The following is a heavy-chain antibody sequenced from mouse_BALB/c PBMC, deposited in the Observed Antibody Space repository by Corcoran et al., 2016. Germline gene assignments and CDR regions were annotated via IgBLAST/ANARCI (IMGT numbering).Heavy chain of an antibody. Sequence: EVQLQQSGPELVKPGASVKISCKTSGYTFTEYTMHWVKQSHGKSLEWSGGINPNNGGTSYNQKFKGKATLTVDKSSSTAYMELRSLTAEDSAVYYSASGYYAMDYGGRGTAVTVSA. CDR2: INPNNGGT. CDR1: GYTFTEYT. V-gene: IGHV1-18*01. J-gene: IGHJ4*01. CDR3: ASGYYAMDY.